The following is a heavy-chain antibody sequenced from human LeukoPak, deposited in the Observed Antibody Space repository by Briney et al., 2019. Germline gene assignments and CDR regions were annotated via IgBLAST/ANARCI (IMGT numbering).Heavy chain of an antibody. D-gene: IGHD4-23*01. CDR2: ITNDGSST. CDR1: GLTFSSHW. V-gene: IGHV3-74*01. J-gene: IGHJ4*02. Sequence: GGSLRLSCAASGLTFSSHWMHWVRQAPGKGLVWVSRITNDGSSTTYADSVKGRFTISRDNAKNMLYLQVNSLRAEDTAVYYCARDGAYGGNAPRGFDYWGQGILVTVSS. CDR3: ARDGAYGGNAPRGFDY.